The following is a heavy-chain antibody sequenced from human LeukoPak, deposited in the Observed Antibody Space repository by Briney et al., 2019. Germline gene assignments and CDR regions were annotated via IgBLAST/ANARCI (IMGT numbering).Heavy chain of an antibody. CDR3: AKRTLTPSESHSPLDY. J-gene: IGHJ4*02. V-gene: IGHV3-23*01. CDR2: IGGGGDIT. Sequence: GGSLRLSCAASGFTFNNYAMSWVRQAPGKGPEWVSAIGGGGDITYYADSVKGRFTISRDNSKNTLYLQMSSLRAEDTAVYYCAKRTLTPSESHSPLDYWGQGTLVTVSS. D-gene: IGHD1-26*01. CDR1: GFTFNNYA.